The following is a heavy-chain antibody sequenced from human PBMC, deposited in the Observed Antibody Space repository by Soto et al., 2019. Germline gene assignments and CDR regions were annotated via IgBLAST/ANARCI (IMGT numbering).Heavy chain of an antibody. CDR2: TSYDGNNT. CDR1: GFTFSLYG. V-gene: IGHV3-30*18. J-gene: IGHJ6*02. CDR3: AKDSGYSGYDVYDYYYGMDV. D-gene: IGHD5-12*01. Sequence: LLVESGGGVVQPGRSLRLSCAASGFTFSLYGLHWVLQAPGKGLEWVAVTSYDGNNTYYADSVKGRFTISRDNSKNTLYLQMNSLRAEDTAVYYCAKDSGYSGYDVYDYYYGMDVWGQGTTVTVSS.